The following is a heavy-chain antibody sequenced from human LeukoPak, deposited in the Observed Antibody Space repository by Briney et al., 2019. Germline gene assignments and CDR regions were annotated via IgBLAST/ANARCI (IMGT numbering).Heavy chain of an antibody. D-gene: IGHD3-10*01. J-gene: IGHJ4*02. Sequence: GGSLRLSCAASGFTFSSYAMHWVRQAPGKGLEWVAVISYDGSNKYYADSVKGRFTISRDNSKNTLYLQMNSLRAEDTAVYYCARDYYYYGSGSYYRGYYFDYWGQGTLVTVSS. CDR1: GFTFSSYA. CDR3: ARDYYYYGSGSYYRGYYFDY. V-gene: IGHV3-30-3*01. CDR2: ISYDGSNK.